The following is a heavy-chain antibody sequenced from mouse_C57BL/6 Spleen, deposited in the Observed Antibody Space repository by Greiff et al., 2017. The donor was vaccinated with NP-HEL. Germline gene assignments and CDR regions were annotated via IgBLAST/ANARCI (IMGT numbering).Heavy chain of an antibody. CDR1: GYTFTSYW. J-gene: IGHJ2*01. V-gene: IGHV1-50*01. CDR3: ARKGAYYSNGGYFDY. Sequence: QVQLQQPGAELVKPGASVKLSCKASGYTFTSYWMQWVKQRPGQGLEWIGEIDPSDSYTNYNQKFKGKATLTVDTSSSTAYMQLSSLTSEDSAVYYCARKGAYYSNGGYFDYWGQGTTLTVSS. D-gene: IGHD2-5*01. CDR2: IDPSDSYT.